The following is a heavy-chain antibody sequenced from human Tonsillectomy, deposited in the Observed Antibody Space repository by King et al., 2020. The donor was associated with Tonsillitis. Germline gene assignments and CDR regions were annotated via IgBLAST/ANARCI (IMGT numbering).Heavy chain of an antibody. J-gene: IGHJ4*01. V-gene: IGHV3-23*03. D-gene: IGHD3-10*01. CDR1: GFTFSSYA. Sequence: VQLLESGGGLVQPGGSLRLSCAASGFTFSSYAMSWVRQGPGKGLEWVSFIYNGGSSTDYADSVKGRFTISRDNSKNTLYLRMNSLRAEDTAVYYCAKSLDYYDSGSFDYWGQGTLVTVSS. CDR2: IYNGGSST. CDR3: AKSLDYYDSGSFDY.